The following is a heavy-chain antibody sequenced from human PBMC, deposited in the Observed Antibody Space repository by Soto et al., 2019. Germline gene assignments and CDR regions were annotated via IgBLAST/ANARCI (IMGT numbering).Heavy chain of an antibody. J-gene: IGHJ4*02. CDR3: AREGSRGYSYVIDY. CDR2: IIPIYGTA. CDR1: GGTFSSYA. D-gene: IGHD5-18*01. V-gene: IGHV1-69*06. Sequence: SVKVSCKASGGTFSSYAISWVRQAPGQGLEWMGGIIPIYGTANYAQKFQGRVTITADKSTSTAYMELSSLRSEDTAAYYCAREGSRGYSYVIDYWGQGTLVTVSS.